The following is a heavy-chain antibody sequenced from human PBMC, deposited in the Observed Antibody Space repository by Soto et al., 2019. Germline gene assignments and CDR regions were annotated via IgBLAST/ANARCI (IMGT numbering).Heavy chain of an antibody. CDR3: ARDMGYSNGRGFDY. CDR1: GFSFSSFG. V-gene: IGHV3-33*01. D-gene: IGHD6-19*01. CDR2: IWADGSNK. Sequence: LRLSCAASGFSFSSFGMQWVRQAPGKGLDWVALIWADGSNKYYADSVKGRFTISRDNSKNTLYLQMDTLRGEDTAFYYCARDMGYSNGRGFDYWGQGXLVTVSS. J-gene: IGHJ4*02.